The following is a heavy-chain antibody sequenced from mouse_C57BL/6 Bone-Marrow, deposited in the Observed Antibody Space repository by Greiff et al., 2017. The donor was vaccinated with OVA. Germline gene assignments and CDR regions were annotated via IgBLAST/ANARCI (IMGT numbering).Heavy chain of an antibody. CDR1: GYAFTTYL. D-gene: IGHD1-1*01. CDR3: ARKMPITTIVAGYFDY. V-gene: IGHV1-54*01. Sequence: VQRVESGAELVRPGTSVKVSCKAFGYAFTTYLIEWVKQRPGQGLEWIGVINPGSGGTNYNEKFKGKATLTADKTSSTAYMQLSSLTSEDSAVYFCARKMPITTIVAGYFDYGGQGTTLAVSS. J-gene: IGHJ2*01. CDR2: INPGSGGT.